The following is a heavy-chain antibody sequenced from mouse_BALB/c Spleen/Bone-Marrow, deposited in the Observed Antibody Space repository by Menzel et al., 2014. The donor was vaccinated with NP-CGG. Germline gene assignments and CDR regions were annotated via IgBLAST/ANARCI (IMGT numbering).Heavy chain of an antibody. J-gene: IGHJ2*01. CDR2: ILPGSGST. CDR1: GYTFSSYW. CDR3: AREDYYGSSYFDY. Sequence: QVQLKQSGAELMKPGASVKISCKATGYTFSSYWIEWVKQRPGHGLEWIGEILPGSGSTIHNEKFKGKATFTADTSSNTAYMQLSSLTSEDSAVYYCAREDYYGSSYFDYWGQGTLSQSPQ. V-gene: IGHV1-9*01. D-gene: IGHD1-1*01.